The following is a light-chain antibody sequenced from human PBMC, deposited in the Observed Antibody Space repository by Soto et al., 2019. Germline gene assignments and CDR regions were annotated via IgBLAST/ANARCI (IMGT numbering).Light chain of an antibody. J-gene: IGLJ3*02. CDR1: SSNIGATYH. V-gene: IGLV1-40*01. CDR3: QSYDSSLSGSV. CDR2: GNS. Sequence: QSVLTQPPAVSGAPGQRVTISCTGSSSNIGATYHVHWYQQLPGTAPKLLIYGNSNRPSGVPDRFSGSKSGTSASLAITGLQAEDEADCYCQSYDSSLSGSVFGGGTKLTVL.